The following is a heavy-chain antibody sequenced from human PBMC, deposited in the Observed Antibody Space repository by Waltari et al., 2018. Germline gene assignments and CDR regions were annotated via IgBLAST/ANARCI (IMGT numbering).Heavy chain of an antibody. Sequence: QLQLQESGPGLVKPSGTLSLRCAVSGDSVSTAYLWNWVRQSPQKGLEWIGQVHGSGRTNYNPSFASRVTVSLDTSKNLFSLKVTSATAADTAVYYCARDRGRGLYLDTWGPGTLVTVSP. CDR3: ARDRGRGLYLDT. V-gene: IGHV4-4*02. CDR2: VHGSGRT. J-gene: IGHJ5*02. CDR1: GDSVSTAYL. D-gene: IGHD2-15*01.